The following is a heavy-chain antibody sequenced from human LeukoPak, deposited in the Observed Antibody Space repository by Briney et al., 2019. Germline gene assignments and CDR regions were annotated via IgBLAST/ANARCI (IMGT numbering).Heavy chain of an antibody. Sequence: ASVKVSCKASGYTFTGYYMHWVRQAPGQGLEWMGWINPNSGGTNYAQKFQGRVTMTRDTSISTAYMELSRPRSDDTAVYYCARSAVAGKGRDYWGQGTLVTVSS. D-gene: IGHD6-19*01. V-gene: IGHV1-2*02. J-gene: IGHJ4*02. CDR1: GYTFTGYY. CDR3: ARSAVAGKGRDY. CDR2: INPNSGGT.